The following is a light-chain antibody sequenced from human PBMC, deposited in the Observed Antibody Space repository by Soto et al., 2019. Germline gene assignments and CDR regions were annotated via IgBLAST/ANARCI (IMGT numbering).Light chain of an antibody. CDR3: QQYGSSRT. Sequence: EIVLTQSPGTLSLSPGERATLSCRDSQSVSSSYLAWYQQKPGQAPRLLLYSASSRATGIPDRFSGSGSGTDFTLTISRLEPEEFAVYYCQQYGSSRTFGQGTKVEIK. J-gene: IGKJ1*01. V-gene: IGKV3-20*01. CDR1: QSVSSSY. CDR2: SAS.